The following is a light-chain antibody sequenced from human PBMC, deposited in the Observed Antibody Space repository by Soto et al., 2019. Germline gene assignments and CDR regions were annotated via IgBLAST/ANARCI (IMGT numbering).Light chain of an antibody. V-gene: IGKV1-9*01. CDR1: QDISSY. Sequence: DIHMTQPPSSLSASVGDRVTITCQSSQDISSYLAWYQQKPGKAPKLLIYAASTLQSGVPSRFSGSGSGTDFTLTISGLQSEDFATYYCQQYYSHPNTFGQRTRLEIK. J-gene: IGKJ5*01. CDR3: QQYYSHPNT. CDR2: AAS.